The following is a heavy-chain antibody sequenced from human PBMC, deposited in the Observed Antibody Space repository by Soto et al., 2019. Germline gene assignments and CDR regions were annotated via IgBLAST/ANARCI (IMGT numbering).Heavy chain of an antibody. V-gene: IGHV3-23*01. CDR2: ISGRGGTT. CDR1: TFTFSYYA. D-gene: IGHD6-13*01. CDR3: ATISDRGITAALDF. J-gene: IGHJ4*02. Sequence: EVQLLESGGGLIQPGGSLRLSCTASTFTFSYYAMSWVRQAPGEGLEWVAGISGRGGTTYYTESVKGRFSISRDNSNNTLYLHLSSLRAEDTAIYYCATISDRGITAALDFWGQGTLVTVSS.